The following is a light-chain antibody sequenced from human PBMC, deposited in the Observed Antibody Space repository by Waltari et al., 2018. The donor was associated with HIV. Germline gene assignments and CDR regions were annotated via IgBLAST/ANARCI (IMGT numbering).Light chain of an antibody. V-gene: IGKV1-33*01. Sequence: DIQMTQSPTSLSASVGDRITIACQASQEISNYLNWPQKKPGIAPKVLISDASILETGVPSRFTGSGSGTHFTLVINDLQPGDSATYFCQQYEDLPLTFGGGTKVEIK. CDR1: QEISNY. J-gene: IGKJ4*01. CDR2: DAS. CDR3: QQYEDLPLT.